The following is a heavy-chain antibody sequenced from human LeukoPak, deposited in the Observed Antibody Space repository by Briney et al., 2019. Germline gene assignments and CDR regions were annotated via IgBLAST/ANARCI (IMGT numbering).Heavy chain of an antibody. Sequence: GASVKVSCKASGYTFTSYAMNWVRQAPGQGLEWMGWINTNTGNPTYAQGFTGRFVFSLDTSVSTAYLQISSLTAEDTAVYYCARGWVGGNPSDYYYMDVWGKGTTVTVSS. J-gene: IGHJ6*03. V-gene: IGHV7-4-1*02. CDR1: GYTFTSYA. CDR3: ARGWVGGNPSDYYYMDV. CDR2: INTNTGNP. D-gene: IGHD4-23*01.